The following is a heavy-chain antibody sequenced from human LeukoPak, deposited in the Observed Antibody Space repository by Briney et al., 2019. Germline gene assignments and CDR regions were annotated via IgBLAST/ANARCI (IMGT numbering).Heavy chain of an antibody. J-gene: IGHJ6*02. V-gene: IGHV4-59*01. D-gene: IGHD3-3*01. CDR1: GGSISSYY. CDR3: ARVTRTTYDFWSGYFHMDV. Sequence: PSETLSLTCTASGGSISSYYWSWIRQPPGKGLEWIGYIYYSGSTNYNPSLKSRVTISVDTSKNQFSLKLSSVTAADTAVYYCARVTRTTYDFWSGYFHMDVWGQGTTVTVSS. CDR2: IYYSGST.